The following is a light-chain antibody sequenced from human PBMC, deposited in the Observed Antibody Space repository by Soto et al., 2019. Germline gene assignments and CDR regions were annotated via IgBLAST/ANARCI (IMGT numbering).Light chain of an antibody. Sequence: QSALTQPASVSGSPGQSITISCTGTSSDIGGYSYVSWYQQYPGKAPTLLIFEVSNRPSGVSPRFSGSRSGSTASLTISGLQAEDEADYYCSSYTSTTTVVFGGGTKLTV. CDR2: EVS. J-gene: IGLJ2*01. V-gene: IGLV2-14*01. CDR1: SSDIGGYSY. CDR3: SSYTSTTTVV.